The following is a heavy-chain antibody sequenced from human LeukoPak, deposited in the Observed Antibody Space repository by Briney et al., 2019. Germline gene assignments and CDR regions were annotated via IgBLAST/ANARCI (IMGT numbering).Heavy chain of an antibody. Sequence: SQTLSLTCTVSGGSISSGSYYWSWLRQPAGKGLEWIGRIYTSGSTNYNPSLKSRVTISVDTSKNQFSLKLSSVTAADTAVYYCARGTKQQLDFDLWGRGTLVTVSS. D-gene: IGHD6-13*01. J-gene: IGHJ2*01. CDR2: IYTSGST. CDR3: ARGTKQQLDFDL. V-gene: IGHV4-61*02. CDR1: GGSISSGSYY.